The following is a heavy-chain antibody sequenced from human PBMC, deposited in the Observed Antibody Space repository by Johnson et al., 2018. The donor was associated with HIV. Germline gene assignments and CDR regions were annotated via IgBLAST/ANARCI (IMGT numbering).Heavy chain of an antibody. V-gene: IGHV3-30-3*01. D-gene: IGHD6-13*01. Sequence: QVQLVESGGGLVQPGGSLRLSCAASVFTVSTNSMSWVRQAPGKGLEWVALISYDGSHKFYADSVKGRFTISRDHSKNTLYLQMNSLRAEDTAVYYCAREPGSSSRLGAFDLWGQGTMVTVSS. CDR3: AREPGSSSRLGAFDL. CDR1: VFTVSTNS. J-gene: IGHJ3*01. CDR2: ISYDGSHK.